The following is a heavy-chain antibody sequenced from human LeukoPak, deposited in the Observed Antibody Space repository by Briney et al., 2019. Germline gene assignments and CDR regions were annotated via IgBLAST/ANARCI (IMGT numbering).Heavy chain of an antibody. Sequence: GASVKVSCKASGYTFTSYDINWVRQATGQGLEWMGWMNPNSGNTGYAQKFRGRVAMTRNTSITTAYMELSSLRSEDTAVYYCARGLGRTAMVTRGGVRFDYWGQGTLVTVSS. D-gene: IGHD5-18*01. J-gene: IGHJ4*02. CDR2: MNPNSGNT. CDR1: GYTFTSYD. CDR3: ARGLGRTAMVTRGGVRFDY. V-gene: IGHV1-8*01.